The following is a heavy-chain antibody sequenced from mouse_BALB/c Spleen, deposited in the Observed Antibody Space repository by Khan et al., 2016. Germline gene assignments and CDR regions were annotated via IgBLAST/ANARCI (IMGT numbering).Heavy chain of an antibody. CDR3: ASQFITTVVADY. CDR1: GFTFSSYG. J-gene: IGHJ2*01. D-gene: IGHD1-1*01. V-gene: IGHV5-6*01. Sequence: EVELVESGGDLVKPGGSLKLSCAASGFTFSSYGMSWVRQTPDKRLEWVATISSGGSYTYYPDSVKGRFTISRDNAKNTLYLHMSSLKSEDTAMXYCASQFITTVVADYWGQGTTLTVSS. CDR2: ISSGGSYT.